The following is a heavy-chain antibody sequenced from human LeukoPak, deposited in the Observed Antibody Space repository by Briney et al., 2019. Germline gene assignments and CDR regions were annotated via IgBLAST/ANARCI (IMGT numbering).Heavy chain of an antibody. CDR2: IYITGST. V-gene: IGHV4-4*07. CDR1: GASVNSFY. D-gene: IGHD3-16*01. J-gene: IGHJ5*02. CDR3: ARARGTPPIPLAP. Sequence: SETLSLTCSVSGASVNSFYWTWIRQAAGKGPEWIGRIYITGSTDYNPSLKSRVTISLDKSNNEFSLKMNSVTAADTAVYFCARARGTPPIPLAPWGRGTLVIFSS.